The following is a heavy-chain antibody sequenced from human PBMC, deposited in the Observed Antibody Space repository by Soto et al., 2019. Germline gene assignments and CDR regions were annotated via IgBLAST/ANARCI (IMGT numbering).Heavy chain of an antibody. CDR3: AREINGMDV. Sequence: QVQLQESGPGLVKPSETLSLTCTVSGGSISSYYWSWIRQPPRKGLEWIGYIYYSGSTNYNPSLKSRVTISVDTSKNQFSLKLSSVTAADTAVYYCAREINGMDVWGQGTTVTVSS. CDR2: IYYSGST. V-gene: IGHV4-59*01. J-gene: IGHJ6*02. CDR1: GGSISSYY.